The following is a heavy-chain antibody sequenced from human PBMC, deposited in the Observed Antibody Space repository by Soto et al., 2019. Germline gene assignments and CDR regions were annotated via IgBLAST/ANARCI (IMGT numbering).Heavy chain of an antibody. Sequence: QVQLVQSGAEVKKPGASVKVSCKASGYTFTSYDINWVRQATGQGLEWMGWMNPNSGNTGYAQKFQGRVTMTRNTSISTAYMYLSSLRSEDTAVYYCARWPDGYYYYGMDVWGQGTTVTVSS. CDR2: MNPNSGNT. J-gene: IGHJ6*02. CDR3: ARWPDGYYYYGMDV. V-gene: IGHV1-8*01. CDR1: GYTFTSYD.